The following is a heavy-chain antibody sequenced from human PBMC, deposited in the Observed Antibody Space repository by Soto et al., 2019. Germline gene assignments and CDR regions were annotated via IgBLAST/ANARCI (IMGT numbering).Heavy chain of an antibody. CDR1: GFTVSNKY. D-gene: IGHD2-15*01. CDR3: AKDLSVADTRVY. CDR2: IYDGGST. V-gene: IGHV3-66*01. Sequence: PGGSLRLSCAAPGFTVSNKYMSWVRQAQGKGLEWVSVIYDGGSTYYEESVKDRFTISRDNSKDTLYLQMNSLRAEDTAVYYCAKDLSVADTRVYWGQGT. J-gene: IGHJ4*02.